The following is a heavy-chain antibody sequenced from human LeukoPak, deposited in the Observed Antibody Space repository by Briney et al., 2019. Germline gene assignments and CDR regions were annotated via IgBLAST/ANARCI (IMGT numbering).Heavy chain of an antibody. CDR1: GYXFTGYY. D-gene: IGHD7-27*01. V-gene: IGHV1-2*02. J-gene: IGHJ4*02. Sequence: ASVKVSCKASGYXFTGYYIHWVRQAPGQGLEWMGLINPNSGGTNYAQKFKGRVTMTRDTSISTAYMELSRLTSDDTAVYYCARDRTGESDFDYWGQETLVTVSS. CDR3: ARDRTGESDFDY. CDR2: INPNSGGT.